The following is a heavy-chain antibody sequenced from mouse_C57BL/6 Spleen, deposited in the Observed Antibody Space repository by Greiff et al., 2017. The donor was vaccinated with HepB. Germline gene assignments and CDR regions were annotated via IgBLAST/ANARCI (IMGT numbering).Heavy chain of an antibody. D-gene: IGHD2-12*01. Sequence: EVKLVESGGGLVQPGGSLSLSCAASGFTFTDYYMSWVRQPPGKALEWLGFIRNKANGYTTEYSASVKGRFTISRDNSQSILYLQMNALRAEDSATYYCARVNYKRLDYWGQGTTLTVSS. CDR2: IRNKANGYTT. J-gene: IGHJ2*01. V-gene: IGHV7-3*01. CDR3: ARVNYKRLDY. CDR1: GFTFTDYY.